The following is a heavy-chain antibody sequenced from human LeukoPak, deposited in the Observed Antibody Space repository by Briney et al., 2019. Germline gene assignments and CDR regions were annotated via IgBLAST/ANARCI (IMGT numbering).Heavy chain of an antibody. CDR1: VFTFDEYA. Sequence: PGGSLRLSCAASVFTFDEYAIQWVRQAPGKGLECVSGVSWNSGSIGYADSVKGRFTISRDNAKNSLYLQMNSLRAEDKALYYCARVAKGYYYYYYMDVWGKGTTVTVSS. V-gene: IGHV3-9*01. J-gene: IGHJ6*03. CDR3: ARVAKGYYYYYYMDV. CDR2: VSWNSGSI.